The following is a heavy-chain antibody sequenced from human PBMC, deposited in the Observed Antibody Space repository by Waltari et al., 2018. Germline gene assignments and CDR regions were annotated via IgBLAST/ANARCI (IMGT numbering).Heavy chain of an antibody. CDR3: ARTGKFTYYDFWSGYYGFDY. J-gene: IGHJ4*02. CDR2: INHSGST. CDR1: GGSFSGYY. D-gene: IGHD3-3*01. Sequence: QVQLQQWGAGLLKPSETLSLTCAVYGGSFSGYYWSWIRLPPGKGLEWIGEINHSGSTNYNPSLKSRVTISVDTSKNQFSLKLSSVTAADTAVYYCARTGKFTYYDFWSGYYGFDYWGQGTLVTVSS. V-gene: IGHV4-34*01.